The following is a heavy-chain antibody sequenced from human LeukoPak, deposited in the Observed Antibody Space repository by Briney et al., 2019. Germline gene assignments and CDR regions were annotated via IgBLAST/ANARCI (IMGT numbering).Heavy chain of an antibody. J-gene: IGHJ4*02. V-gene: IGHV4-59*12. Sequence: SETLSLTCTVSGGSISSYYWSWIRQPPGKGLEWIGYIYYSGSTNYNPSLKSRVTISVDTSKNQFSLKLSSVTAADTAVYYSARLLYSYGPFDYWGQGTLVTVSS. CDR2: IYYSGST. D-gene: IGHD5-18*01. CDR3: ARLLYSYGPFDY. CDR1: GGSISSYY.